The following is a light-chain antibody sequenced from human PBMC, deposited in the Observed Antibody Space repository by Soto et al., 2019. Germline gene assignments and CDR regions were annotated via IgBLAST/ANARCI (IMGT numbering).Light chain of an antibody. CDR3: QQYYTTPYT. J-gene: IGKJ2*01. V-gene: IGKV4-1*01. CDR2: WAS. CDR1: QSFLHTSNNKNY. Sequence: DIVMTQSPDSLAVSLGERATINCKSSQSFLHTSNNKNYLAWYQQKPGQPPKLLIHWASTRESGIPDRFSGSGSGTDFTLTISSLQAEDVAVYYCQQYYTTPYTFGQGTRLEI.